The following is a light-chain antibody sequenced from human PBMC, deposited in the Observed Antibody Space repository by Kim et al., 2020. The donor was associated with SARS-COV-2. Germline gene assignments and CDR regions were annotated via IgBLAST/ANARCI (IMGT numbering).Light chain of an antibody. Sequence: SSELTQDPAVSVALGQTVRITCQGDSLRSYYASWYQQKLGQAPVLVIYGKNNRPSGIPDRFSGSSSGNTASLTITGAQAEDEADYYSNSRDSSGNHWVFG. CDR3: NSRDSSGNHWV. CDR2: GKN. CDR1: SLRSYY. V-gene: IGLV3-19*01. J-gene: IGLJ3*02.